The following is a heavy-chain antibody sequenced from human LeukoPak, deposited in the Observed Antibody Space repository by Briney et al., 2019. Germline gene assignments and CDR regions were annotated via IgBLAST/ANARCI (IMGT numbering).Heavy chain of an antibody. J-gene: IGHJ6*03. Sequence: PGGSLRLSCAASGFTFSGNWMGWVRQAPGRGLEWVSGFSGSGGTTYYADSVKGRFTISRDNSKNTLYLQMNSLRAEDTAVYYCANGNRCTSPNCLGYYYFYMDVWGKGTTVTVSS. CDR2: FSGSGGTT. CDR3: ANGNRCTSPNCLGYYYFYMDV. V-gene: IGHV3-23*01. D-gene: IGHD2-8*01. CDR1: GFTFSGNW.